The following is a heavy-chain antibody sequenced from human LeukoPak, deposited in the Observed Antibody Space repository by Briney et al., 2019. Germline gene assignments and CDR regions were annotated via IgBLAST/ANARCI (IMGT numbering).Heavy chain of an antibody. CDR1: GFNFSNYG. CDR3: AELGITMIGGV. Sequence: GGTLRLSCAASGFNFSNYGMTWVRQAPGKGLEWVSSISASGGTTYYADSVKGRFTISRDNAKNSLYLQMNSLRAEDTAVYYCAELGITMIGGVWGKGTTVTISS. D-gene: IGHD3-10*02. CDR2: ISASGGTT. V-gene: IGHV3-23*01. J-gene: IGHJ6*04.